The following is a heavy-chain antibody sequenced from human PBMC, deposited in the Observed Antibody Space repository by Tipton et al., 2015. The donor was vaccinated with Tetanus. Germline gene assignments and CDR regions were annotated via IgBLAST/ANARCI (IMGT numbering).Heavy chain of an antibody. CDR1: GGTFTNYA. Sequence: QLVQSGAEMKKPGFSVKVSCKASGGTFTNYALSWVRQAPGQGLEWVGGITPIFGTTNSAPKFQGRVTITADESTNTAYMELTSLRAEDTAVYYCAKVRGRLRYSFDSWGQGTLVTVSS. D-gene: IGHD1-26*01. J-gene: IGHJ5*01. V-gene: IGHV1-69*01. CDR3: AKVRGRLRYSFDS. CDR2: ITPIFGTT.